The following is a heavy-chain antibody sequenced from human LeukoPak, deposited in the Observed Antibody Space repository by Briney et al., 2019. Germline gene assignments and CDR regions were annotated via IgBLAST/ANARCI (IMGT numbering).Heavy chain of an antibody. CDR1: GFTFSDSA. CDR3: AGNYNSWTGLNY. Sequence: GGSLRLSCAASGFTFSDSAMHWVRQASGKGLERVGHIGIKVSNYGTEYAPSLRGRFTISRDDSEDTAYLQVDSLKTEDTAVYYCAGNYNSWTGLNYWGQGTLVTVSS. D-gene: IGHD1-1*01. J-gene: IGHJ4*02. CDR2: IGIKVSNYGT. V-gene: IGHV3-73*01.